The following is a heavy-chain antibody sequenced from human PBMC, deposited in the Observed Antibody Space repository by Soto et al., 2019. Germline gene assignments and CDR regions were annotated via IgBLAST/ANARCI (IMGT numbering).Heavy chain of an antibody. CDR1: GFTFSSYT. CDR2: IGALTGDI. J-gene: IGHJ4*02. CDR3: ARERGGYYFAY. Sequence: GGSLRLSCAASGFTFSSYTMTWFRRAPGKGLEWVAYIGALTGDIKHADSVKGRLTISRDNAKNSLYLHMNSLRAEDTAVYYCARERGGYYFAYWGLGSLVTVSS. V-gene: IGHV3-48*01. D-gene: IGHD3-3*01.